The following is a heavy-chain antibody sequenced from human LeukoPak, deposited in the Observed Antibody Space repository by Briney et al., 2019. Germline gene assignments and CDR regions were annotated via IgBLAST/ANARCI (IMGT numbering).Heavy chain of an antibody. D-gene: IGHD7-27*01. J-gene: IGHJ2*01. V-gene: IGHV4-31*03. CDR1: GGSISSGGYY. CDR2: IHYSGST. Sequence: SQTLSLTCTVSGGSISSGGYYWNWIRQHPGKGLECIGYIHYSGSTYYNPSLKSRVSISVDTSKNQFSLKLTSVTAADTAVYYCARDPKHLGPRYWYFDLWGRGTLVTVSS. CDR3: ARDPKHLGPRYWYFDL.